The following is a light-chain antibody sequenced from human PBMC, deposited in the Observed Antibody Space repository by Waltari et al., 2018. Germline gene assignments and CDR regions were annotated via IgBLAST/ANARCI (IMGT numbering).Light chain of an antibody. V-gene: IGKV4-1*01. J-gene: IGKJ3*01. CDR2: WAS. CDR3: QQYYSSPPT. Sequence: DIVMTQSPESLAASPAERATINCKSSQSVLYTSNNNNYLAWYQQKPGQPPKLLFYWASTRESGVPDRFSGSGSGTDFTLTISSLQAEDVAVYYCQQYYSSPPTFGPGTKVDIK. CDR1: QSVLYTSNNNNY.